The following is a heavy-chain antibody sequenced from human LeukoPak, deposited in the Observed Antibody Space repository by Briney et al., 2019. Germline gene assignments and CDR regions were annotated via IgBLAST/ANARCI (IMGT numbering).Heavy chain of an antibody. CDR3: AKDPVGYGGNYFDY. V-gene: IGHV3-43D*03. D-gene: IGHD4-23*01. CDR1: GFTFDDYA. J-gene: IGHJ4*02. CDR2: ISWDGGST. Sequence: PGRSLRLSCAASGFTFDDYAMHWVRQAPGKGLDWVSLISWDGGSTYYADSVKGRFTISRDNSKNSLYLQMNSLRAEDTALYYCAKDPVGYGGNYFDYWGQGTLVTVSS.